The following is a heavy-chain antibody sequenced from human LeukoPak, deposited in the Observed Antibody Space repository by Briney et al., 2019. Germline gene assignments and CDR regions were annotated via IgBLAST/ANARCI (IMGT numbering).Heavy chain of an antibody. J-gene: IGHJ4*02. D-gene: IGHD6-6*01. CDR2: IYHSGST. CDR1: GGSISSGGYY. CDR3: ARGGAARSLPSQFDY. Sequence: PSETLSLTCTVSGGSISSGGYYWSWIRQPPGKGLEWIGYIYHSGSTYYNPSLKSRVTISVDRSKNQFSLKLSSVTAADTAVYYCARGGAARSLPSQFDYWGQGTLVTVSS. V-gene: IGHV4-30-2*01.